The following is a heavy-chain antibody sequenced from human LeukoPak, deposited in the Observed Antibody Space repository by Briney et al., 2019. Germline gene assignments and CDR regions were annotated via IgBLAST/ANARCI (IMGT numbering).Heavy chain of an antibody. CDR1: GFSFSFDW. Sequence: GGSLRLSCAASGFSFSFDWMTWVRQAPGKGLEWVANIKPDGSDKYYVDSVKGRFTISRDNAKNPLYLQMNSLRVEDTAVYYCARIYDWNFDYWGQGTLVTVSS. J-gene: IGHJ4*02. V-gene: IGHV3-7*01. D-gene: IGHD1-1*01. CDR3: ARIYDWNFDY. CDR2: IKPDGSDK.